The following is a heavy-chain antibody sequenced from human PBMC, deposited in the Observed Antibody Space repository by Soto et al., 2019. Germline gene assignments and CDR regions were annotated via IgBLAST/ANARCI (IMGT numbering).Heavy chain of an antibody. V-gene: IGHV3-30-3*01. D-gene: IGHD6-19*01. CDR1: GFTFSSYA. Sequence: QVQLVESGGGMVQPGRSLRLSCAASGFTFSSYAMHWVRQAPGKGLEWVAVISYDGSNKYYADSVKGRFTISRDNSKNTLYLQMNSLRAEDTAVYYCARDCIAVAPGRAYYYGMDVW. CDR2: ISYDGSNK. CDR3: ARDCIAVAPGRAYYYGMDV. J-gene: IGHJ6*01.